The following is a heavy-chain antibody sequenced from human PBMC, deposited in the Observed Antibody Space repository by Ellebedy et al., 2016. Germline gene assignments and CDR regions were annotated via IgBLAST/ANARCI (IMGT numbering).Heavy chain of an antibody. CDR1: GFTFSSYD. J-gene: IGHJ6*02. V-gene: IGHV3-23*01. D-gene: IGHD3-10*01. Sequence: GESLKISXAASGFTFSSYDMSWVRQAPGKGLEWLSGISGSGDSTYHADSVKGRFTISRDNSKNTLYLQMNSLRAEDTVVYYCAKDDMVRGLIAYYYGMDVWGQGTTVTVSS. CDR3: AKDDMVRGLIAYYYGMDV. CDR2: ISGSGDST.